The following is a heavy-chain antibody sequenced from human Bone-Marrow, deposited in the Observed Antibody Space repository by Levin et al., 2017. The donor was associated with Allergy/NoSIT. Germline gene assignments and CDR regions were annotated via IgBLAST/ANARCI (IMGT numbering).Heavy chain of an antibody. CDR1: GGSMSSDGYS. V-gene: IGHV4-30-2*01. D-gene: IGHD3-3*01. Sequence: SETLSLTCAVSGGSMSSDGYSWSWIRQPPGKGLEWIGYIYHTGNSNYNPSLKSRVNISVDRSKNQFSLKLSSVTAADTAVYYCARGREEWLLASFDYWGQGTLVTVSS. CDR3: ARGREEWLLASFDY. J-gene: IGHJ4*02. CDR2: IYHTGNS.